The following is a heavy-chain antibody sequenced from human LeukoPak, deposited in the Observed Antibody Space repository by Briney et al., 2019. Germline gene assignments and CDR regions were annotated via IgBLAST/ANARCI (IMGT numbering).Heavy chain of an antibody. J-gene: IGHJ4*02. V-gene: IGHV3-43D*03. CDR1: GFTFDDYA. CDR3: AKGHSSRDGYNLDPAAFDY. Sequence: GGSLRLSCAASGFTFDDYAMHWVRQAPGKGLEWVSLISWDGGSTYYADSVKGRFTISRDNSKNSLYLQMNSLRAEDTALYYCAKGHSSRDGYNLDPAAFDYWGQGTLVTVSS. D-gene: IGHD5-24*01. CDR2: ISWDGGST.